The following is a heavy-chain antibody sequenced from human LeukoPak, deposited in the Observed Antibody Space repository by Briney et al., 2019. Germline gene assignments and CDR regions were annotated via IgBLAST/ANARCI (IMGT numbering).Heavy chain of an antibody. CDR2: IYTSGSI. CDR3: ARDGTYGDYVWYFDL. Sequence: SETLSLTCTVSGGSISSGSYYWSWIRQPAGKGLEWIGRIYTSGSINYNPSLKSRVTISVDTSKNQFSLKLSSVTAADTAVYYCARDGTYGDYVWYFDLWGRGTLVTVSS. CDR1: GGSISSGSYY. V-gene: IGHV4-61*02. J-gene: IGHJ2*01. D-gene: IGHD4-17*01.